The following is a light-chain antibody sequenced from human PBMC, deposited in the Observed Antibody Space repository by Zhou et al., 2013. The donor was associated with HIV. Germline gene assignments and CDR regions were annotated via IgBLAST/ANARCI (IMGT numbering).Light chain of an antibody. CDR3: QQYNSHWT. CDR1: QNIRSW. V-gene: IGKV1-5*03. CDR2: QAS. J-gene: IGKJ1*01. Sequence: DIQMTQSRSTLSASIGDRVTITCRASQNIRSWLAWYQQKPGKAPKVLIYQASTLQRGVPSRFSGSGSGTEFTLTISSLQPDDFATYYCQQYNSHWTFGQGTKVEIK.